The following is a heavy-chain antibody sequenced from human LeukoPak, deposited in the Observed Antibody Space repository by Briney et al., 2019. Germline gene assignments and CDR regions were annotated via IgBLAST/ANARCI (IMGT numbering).Heavy chain of an antibody. J-gene: IGHJ3*02. CDR1: GFTFSDYY. D-gene: IGHD3-3*01. CDR3: ARRFWYAFDI. Sequence: KPGGSLRLSCAASGFTFSDYYMSWIRQAPGKGLEWVSYISSSSSYTNHADSVKGRFTISRDDAKNSLYLQMTSLRAEDTAVYYCARRFWYAFDIWGQGTMVTVSS. V-gene: IGHV3-11*03. CDR2: ISSSSSYT.